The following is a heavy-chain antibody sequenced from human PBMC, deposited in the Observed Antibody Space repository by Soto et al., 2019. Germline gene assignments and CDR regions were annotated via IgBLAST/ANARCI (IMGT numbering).Heavy chain of an antibody. CDR3: ARVPHYYXFWSGYQIYYYYYGMDV. D-gene: IGHD3-3*01. J-gene: IGHJ6*02. V-gene: IGHV4-61*01. CDR1: GGSVSSGSYY. Sequence: SESLSLTCTVSGGSVSSGSYYWSWIRQPPGKGLEWIGYIYYSGSTNYNPSLKSRVTISVDTSKNQFSLKLSSVTAADTAVYYCARVPHYYXFWSGYQIYYYYYGMDVWGQGTTVTVSS. CDR2: IYYSGST.